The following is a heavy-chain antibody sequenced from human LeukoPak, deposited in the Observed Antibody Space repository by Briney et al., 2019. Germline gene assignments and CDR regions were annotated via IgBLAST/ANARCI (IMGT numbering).Heavy chain of an antibody. CDR1: GFTFSSYS. CDR3: AKANWNDGTIDY. Sequence: PGGSLRLSCAASGFTFSSYSMNWVRQAPGKGLEWVAFIRYDGSNKYYADSVKGRFTISRDNSKNTLYLQMNSLRAEDTAVYYCAKANWNDGTIDYWGQGTLVTVSS. CDR2: IRYDGSNK. V-gene: IGHV3-30*02. D-gene: IGHD1-1*01. J-gene: IGHJ4*02.